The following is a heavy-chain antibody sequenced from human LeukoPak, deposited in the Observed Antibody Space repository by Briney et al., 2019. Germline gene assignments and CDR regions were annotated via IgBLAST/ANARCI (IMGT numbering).Heavy chain of an antibody. CDR3: ARDPLPTQGDYYYGMDV. Sequence: GGSLRLSCAASGFTFSDYYMSWIRQAPGKGLEWVSYISSSGSTIYYADSVKGRFTISRDNAKNSLYLQMNSLRAEDTAVYYCARDPLPTQGDYYYGMDVWGQGTTVTVSS. J-gene: IGHJ6*02. V-gene: IGHV3-11*01. D-gene: IGHD2-15*01. CDR2: ISSSGSTI. CDR1: GFTFSDYY.